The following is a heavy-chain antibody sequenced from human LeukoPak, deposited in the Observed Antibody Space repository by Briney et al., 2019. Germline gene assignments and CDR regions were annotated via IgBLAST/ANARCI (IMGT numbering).Heavy chain of an antibody. CDR1: GGSISSNNW. CDR3: ARVNINNWHSCDY. D-gene: IGHD1-1*01. V-gene: IGHV4-4*02. CDR2: IYRSGSP. Sequence: SGTLSLTCAVSGGSISSNNWWGWVRQPPGKGLEWIGEIYRSGSPNYNPPLKSRVTISVDKSRNHFSLNLSSVTAADTAVYYCARVNINNWHSCDYWGQGTLVTVSS. J-gene: IGHJ4*02.